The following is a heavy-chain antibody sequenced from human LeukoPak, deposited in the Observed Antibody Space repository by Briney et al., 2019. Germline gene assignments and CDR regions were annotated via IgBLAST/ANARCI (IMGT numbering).Heavy chain of an antibody. Sequence: ASVKVSCKASGGTFSNYAISWVRQAPGQGLEWMGWINPNSGGTNYAQKFQGRVTMTRDTSISTAYMELSRLRSDDTAVYYCASAPGTTGEFDYWGQGTLVTVSS. D-gene: IGHD1-1*01. J-gene: IGHJ4*02. CDR3: ASAPGTTGEFDY. CDR2: INPNSGGT. V-gene: IGHV1-2*02. CDR1: GGTFSNYA.